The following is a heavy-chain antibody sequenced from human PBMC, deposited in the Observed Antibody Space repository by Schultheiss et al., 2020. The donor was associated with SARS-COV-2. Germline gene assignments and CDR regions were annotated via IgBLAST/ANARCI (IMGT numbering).Heavy chain of an antibody. CDR1: GGSVSSGSYY. CDR2: IYYSGST. V-gene: IGHV4-61*01. CDR3: ARRVAVAETRYRRAFDI. J-gene: IGHJ3*02. D-gene: IGHD6-19*01. Sequence: SQTLSLTCTVSGGSVSSGSYYWSWIRQPPGKGLEWIGYIYYSGSTYYTPSLKSRVTISIDTSKNQFSLKVRSVTAADTAVYYCARRVAVAETRYRRAFDIWGQGTMVTVSS.